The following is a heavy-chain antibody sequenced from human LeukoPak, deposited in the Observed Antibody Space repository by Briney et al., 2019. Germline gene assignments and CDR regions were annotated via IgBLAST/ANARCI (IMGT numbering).Heavy chain of an antibody. Sequence: ASEKVSCKASGYTFTGYYMHWVRQAPGQGLEWMGWINPNSGGTNYAQKFQGRVTMTRDTSISTAYMELSRLRSDDTAVYYCARGPVLLWFGELLSLDYWGQGTLVTVSS. CDR1: GYTFTGYY. CDR3: ARGPVLLWFGELLSLDY. CDR2: INPNSGGT. D-gene: IGHD3-10*01. J-gene: IGHJ4*02. V-gene: IGHV1-2*02.